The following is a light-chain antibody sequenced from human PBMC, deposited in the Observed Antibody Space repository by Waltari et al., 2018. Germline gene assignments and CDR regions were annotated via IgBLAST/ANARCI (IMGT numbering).Light chain of an antibody. CDR3: MQTKQFPWT. J-gene: IGKJ1*01. V-gene: IGKV2D-29*01. Sequence: DIVMTQTPVSLSVTPGQSASISCKSGQSLLYTDGKTYFYWYLQKAGQPPQLLIYEISMRFSGVPDRFSGSGSGTDFTLKISRVEAEDVGVYYCMQTKQFPWTLGQGTKVEVK. CDR1: QSLLYTDGKTY. CDR2: EIS.